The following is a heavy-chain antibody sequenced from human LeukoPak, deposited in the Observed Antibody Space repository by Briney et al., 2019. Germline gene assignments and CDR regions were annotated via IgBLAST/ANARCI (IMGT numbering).Heavy chain of an antibody. CDR1: GGSISDYY. D-gene: IGHD6-13*01. Sequence: SETLSLTCTVSGGSISDYYWSWIRQPPGKGLEWIGYIYYRGSTNYNPSLTSRVTMSIDTSKNQFSLKLRSVTAADTAVYYCARGFGSTWLEYWGQGTLVTVSS. V-gene: IGHV4-59*01. J-gene: IGHJ1*01. CDR2: IYYRGST. CDR3: ARGFGSTWLEY.